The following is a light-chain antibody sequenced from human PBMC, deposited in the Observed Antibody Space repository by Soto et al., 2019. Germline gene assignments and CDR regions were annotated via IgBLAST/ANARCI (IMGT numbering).Light chain of an antibody. V-gene: IGKV3-20*01. CDR1: QSVSSY. CDR2: DTS. J-gene: IGKJ4*01. Sequence: EIVLTQSPGTLSLSVGERVTLSCRASQSVSSYLAWYQQTPGQAPRLLIYDTSNRATGTPDRFSGSESGTDFTLTISRLEPEDFTVYYCQQYGSSPLTFGGGTTVEIK. CDR3: QQYGSSPLT.